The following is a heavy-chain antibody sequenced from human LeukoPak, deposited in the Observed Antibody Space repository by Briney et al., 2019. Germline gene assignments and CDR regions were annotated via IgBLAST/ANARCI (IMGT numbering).Heavy chain of an antibody. V-gene: IGHV4-31*03. CDR2: IYYSGST. Sequence: PSETLSLTCTVSGGSISSGGYYWSWIRQHPGKGLEWIGYIYYSGSTYYNPSLKSRVTISVDTSKNQFSLKLSSVTAADTAVYYCARDFSAAFDIWGQGTMVTASS. J-gene: IGHJ3*02. CDR1: GGSISSGGYY. CDR3: ARDFSAAFDI.